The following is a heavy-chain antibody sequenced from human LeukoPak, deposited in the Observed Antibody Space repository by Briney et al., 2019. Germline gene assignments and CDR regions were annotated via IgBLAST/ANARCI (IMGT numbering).Heavy chain of an antibody. CDR1: GFTFSSYA. J-gene: IGHJ3*02. CDR3: AKDLSKWLASDAFDI. V-gene: IGHV3-23*01. CDR2: ISGSGGST. Sequence: GGSLRLSCAASGFTFSSYAMSWARQAPGKGLEWVSAISGSGGSTYYADSAKGRFTISRDNSKNTLYLQMNSLRAEDTAVYYCAKDLSKWLASDAFDIWGQGTMVTVSS. D-gene: IGHD6-19*01.